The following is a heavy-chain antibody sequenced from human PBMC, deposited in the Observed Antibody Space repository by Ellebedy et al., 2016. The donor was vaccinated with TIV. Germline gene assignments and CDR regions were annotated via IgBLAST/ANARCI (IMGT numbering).Heavy chain of an antibody. CDR2: ISYDGSNK. CDR1: GFTFSSYG. CDR3: AKYGSDYGDYDAFDI. J-gene: IGHJ3*02. Sequence: GGSLRLSXAASGFTFSSYGMHWVRQAPGKGLEWVAVISYDGSNKYYADSVKGRFTISRDNSKNTLYLQMNSLRAEDTAVYYCAKYGSDYGDYDAFDIWGQGTMVTVSS. V-gene: IGHV3-30*18. D-gene: IGHD4-17*01.